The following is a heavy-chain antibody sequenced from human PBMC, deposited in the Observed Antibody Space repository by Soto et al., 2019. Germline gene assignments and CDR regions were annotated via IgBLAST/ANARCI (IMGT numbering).Heavy chain of an antibody. CDR2: IIPIFGTA. J-gene: IGHJ6*02. V-gene: IGHV1-69*13. CDR1: GGTFSSYA. D-gene: IGHD6-19*01. CDR3: ARAGYSSGWSYYYYGMDV. Sequence: SVKVSCKASGGTFSSYAIGWVRQAPGQGLEWMGGIIPIFGTANYAQKFQGRVTITADESTSTAYMELSSLRSEDTAVYYCARAGYSSGWSYYYYGMDVWGQGTTVTVSS.